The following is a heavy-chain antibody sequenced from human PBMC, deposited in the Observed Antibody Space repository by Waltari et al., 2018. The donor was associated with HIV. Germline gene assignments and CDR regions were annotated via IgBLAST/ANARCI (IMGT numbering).Heavy chain of an antibody. Sequence: EVQLVESGGSVVRPGGSLRLSCAASGFTLEDYGMSWVRQAPGKGVEWLSGSNWNAGSLGYAYSVKGRFTISRDTAKNALYLQMNNLRAEDTALYHCARDKVAGAMDGGDGMDVWGQGTTVIVSS. CDR1: GFTLEDYG. V-gene: IGHV3-20*01. CDR2: SNWNAGSL. D-gene: IGHD2-2*01. J-gene: IGHJ6*02. CDR3: ARDKVAGAMDGGDGMDV.